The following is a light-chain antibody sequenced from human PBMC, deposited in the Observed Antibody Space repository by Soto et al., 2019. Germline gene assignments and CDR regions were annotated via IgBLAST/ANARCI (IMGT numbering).Light chain of an antibody. V-gene: IGKV3-15*01. CDR2: GAS. Sequence: DIVMTQSPATLSVAPGERVTFSCRASQGVSRNLAWYQHKPGQAPRLLISGASTGATGLPARFSGSGSGTGFTLTLSSLQSEDCAIYYCQQYHTWPITFGWGTKVEIK. CDR3: QQYHTWPIT. J-gene: IGKJ4*01. CDR1: QGVSRN.